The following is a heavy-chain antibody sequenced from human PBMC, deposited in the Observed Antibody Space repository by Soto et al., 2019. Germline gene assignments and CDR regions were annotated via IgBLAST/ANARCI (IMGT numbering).Heavy chain of an antibody. CDR2: ISPCAGST. CDR3: ARGDGRGSSGFYYYSGMDV. Sequence: QVQLVQSGAEVKKPGASVKVSCKASGFTFTNYFFHWVRQAPRQGLEWMGIISPCAGSTNYVQSLQGRVTMTSDTSTSTVYMELSSLRSEDTAVYYCARGDGRGSSGFYYYSGMDVWGHGTTVTVSS. V-gene: IGHV1-46*01. J-gene: IGHJ6*02. D-gene: IGHD6-25*01. CDR1: GFTFTNYF.